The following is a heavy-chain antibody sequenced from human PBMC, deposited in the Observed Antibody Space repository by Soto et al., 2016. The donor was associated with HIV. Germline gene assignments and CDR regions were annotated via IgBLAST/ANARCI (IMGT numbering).Heavy chain of an antibody. CDR3: ARARYCSGGSCYLDY. V-gene: IGHV3-23*01. CDR2: IGGSGGTI. CDR1: GFTFDSYT. J-gene: IGHJ4*02. D-gene: IGHD2-15*01. Sequence: DVELLESGGTLVQPGGSLRLSCEASGFTFDSYTMNWVRRAPGKGLEWVSGIGGSGGTIYYGDSVTGRFTISRDNSKNTLYLQMNSLGVEDTAVYYCARARYCSGGSCYLDYWGQGTLVAVSS.